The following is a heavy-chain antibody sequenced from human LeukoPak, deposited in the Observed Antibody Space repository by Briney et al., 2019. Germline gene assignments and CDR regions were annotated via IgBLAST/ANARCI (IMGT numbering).Heavy chain of an antibody. D-gene: IGHD3-10*01. CDR1: GFAFSSYG. V-gene: IGHV3-30*18. CDR2: ISYDGINK. J-gene: IGHJ5*02. CDR3: AKDWLQYYYGSGDTNYFDP. Sequence: GESLRLSCVASGFAFSSYGIHWVRQAPGKGLEWVSFISYDGINKFYGDSVKGRFTISRDNSKNTLYSQMNSLRAEDTAVYYCAKDWLQYYYGSGDTNYFDPWGQGTLVTVSS.